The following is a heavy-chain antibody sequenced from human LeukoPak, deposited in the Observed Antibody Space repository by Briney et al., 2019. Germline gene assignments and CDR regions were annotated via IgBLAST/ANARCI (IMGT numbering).Heavy chain of an antibody. Sequence: PSETLSLTCAVSGGSISSSNWWSWVRPPPGKGLEWIGEIYHSGSTNYNPSLKSRVTISVDKSKNQFSPKPSSVTAADTAVYYCARARTYTIFGVVIYYFDYRGQGTLVTVSS. CDR1: GGSISSSNW. D-gene: IGHD3-3*01. J-gene: IGHJ4*02. V-gene: IGHV4-4*02. CDR2: IYHSGST. CDR3: ARARTYTIFGVVIYYFDY.